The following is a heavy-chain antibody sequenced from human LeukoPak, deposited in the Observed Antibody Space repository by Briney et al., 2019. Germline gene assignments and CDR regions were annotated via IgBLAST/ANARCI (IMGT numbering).Heavy chain of an antibody. CDR2: ISAYNGNT. V-gene: IGHV1-18*01. Sequence: GASVKVSCKASGYTFTSYGISWVRQAPGQGLEWMGWISAYNGNTNYAQKLQGRVTMTTDTSTSTAYMELSSLRSEDTAVYYCARGTWEDTASFYYYYGMDVWGQGTTVTVSS. CDR1: GYTFTSYG. CDR3: ARGTWEDTASFYYYYGMDV. D-gene: IGHD5-18*01. J-gene: IGHJ6*02.